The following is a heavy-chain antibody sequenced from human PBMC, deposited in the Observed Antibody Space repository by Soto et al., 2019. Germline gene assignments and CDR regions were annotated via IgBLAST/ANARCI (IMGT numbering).Heavy chain of an antibody. CDR1: GGSFSGYY. CDR3: ARVNRFGDLGYYYYYMDV. J-gene: IGHJ6*03. CDR2: INHSGST. D-gene: IGHD3-10*01. V-gene: IGHV4-34*01. Sequence: QVQLQQWGAGLLKPSETLSLTCAVYGGSFSGYYWSWIRQPPGKGLEWIGEINHSGSTNYNPSLNSRVTISVDTSKNQCSLKLSSVTAADTAVYYCARVNRFGDLGYYYYYMDVWGKGTTVTVSS.